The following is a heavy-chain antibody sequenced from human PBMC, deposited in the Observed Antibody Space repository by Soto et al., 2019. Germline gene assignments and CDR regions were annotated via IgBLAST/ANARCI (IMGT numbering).Heavy chain of an antibody. J-gene: IGHJ4*02. CDR2: MNPYTGNT. CDR3: ARDFTYYYDSSGYSFYFDS. D-gene: IGHD3-22*01. V-gene: IGHV1-8*01. CDR1: EYSFTSFD. Sequence: ASVKVSCKASEYSFTSFDINWVRQATGQGLEWMGWMNPYTGNTGYAQKFQGRVTMTTNTSTTTAYMELRSLRSDDTAVYYCARDFTYYYDSSGYSFYFDSRGQGILVTVS.